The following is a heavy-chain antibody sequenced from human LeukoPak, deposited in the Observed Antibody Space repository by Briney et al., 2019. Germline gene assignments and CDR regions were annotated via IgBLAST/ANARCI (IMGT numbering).Heavy chain of an antibody. J-gene: IGHJ6*02. CDR1: GGTFSSYT. V-gene: IGHV1-69*02. CDR3: ARNYDSSGYYYYYYGMDV. D-gene: IGHD3-22*01. CDR2: IIPILGIA. Sequence: SVKVSCKASGGTFSSYTISWVRQAPGQGLEWTGRIIPILGIANYAQKFQGRVTITADKSTSTAYMELSSLRSEDTAVYYCARNYDSSGYYYYYYGMDVWGQGTTVTVSS.